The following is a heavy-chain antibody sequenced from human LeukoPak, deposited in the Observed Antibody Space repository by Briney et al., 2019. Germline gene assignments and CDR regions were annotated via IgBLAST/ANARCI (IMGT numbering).Heavy chain of an antibody. Sequence: SETLSLTCTVSGGSISSYYWSWIRQPAGKGLEWIGRIYTSGSTNYNPSLKSRVTMSVDTPKNQFSLKLSSVTAADTAVYYCAGGDSAAGTDYWGQGTLVTVSS. V-gene: IGHV4-4*07. J-gene: IGHJ4*02. D-gene: IGHD6-13*01. CDR1: GGSISSYY. CDR3: AGGDSAAGTDY. CDR2: IYTSGST.